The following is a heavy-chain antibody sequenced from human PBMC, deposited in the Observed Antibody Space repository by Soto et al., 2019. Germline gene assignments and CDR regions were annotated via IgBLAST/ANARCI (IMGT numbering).Heavy chain of an antibody. CDR2: IIPIFGTA. V-gene: IGHV1-69*13. CDR1: GGTFSSYA. CDR3: ARSNGDRYYYYYGMDV. Sequence: SVKVSCKASGGTFSSYAISWVRQAPGQGLEWMGGIIPIFGTANYAQKFQGRVTITADESTSTAYMELSSLRSEDTAVYYCARSNGDRYYYYYGMDVWGQGTTVTVTS. D-gene: IGHD2-8*01. J-gene: IGHJ6*02.